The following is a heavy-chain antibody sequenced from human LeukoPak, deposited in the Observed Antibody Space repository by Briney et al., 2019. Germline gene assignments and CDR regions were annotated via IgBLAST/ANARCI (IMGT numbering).Heavy chain of an antibody. J-gene: IGHJ4*02. Sequence: GGSLRLSCAASGFTVSSNYMSWVRQAPGKGLKWVSVIYSGGSTYYADSVKGRFTISRDNSKNTLYLQMNSLRAEDTAVYYCARVLRPYYDSSGPGDYWGQGTLVTVSS. D-gene: IGHD3-22*01. CDR2: IYSGGST. CDR1: GFTVSSNY. V-gene: IGHV3-53*01. CDR3: ARVLRPYYDSSGPGDY.